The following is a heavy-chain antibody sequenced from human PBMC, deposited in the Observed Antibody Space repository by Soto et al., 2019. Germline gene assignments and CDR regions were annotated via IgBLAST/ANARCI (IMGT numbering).Heavy chain of an antibody. D-gene: IGHD1-1*01. Sequence: ASVKVSCKASGYMFSNYDINWVRQASGQGLEWMGWMNSKSGQTGYAPSFQGRATMNVHTSVNTAYMELSSVGSDNTAVYYCARDIGPALESLRSWGQGIQVTVSS. J-gene: IGHJ5*02. CDR3: ARDIGPALESLRS. V-gene: IGHV1-8*01. CDR2: MNSKSGQT. CDR1: GYMFSNYD.